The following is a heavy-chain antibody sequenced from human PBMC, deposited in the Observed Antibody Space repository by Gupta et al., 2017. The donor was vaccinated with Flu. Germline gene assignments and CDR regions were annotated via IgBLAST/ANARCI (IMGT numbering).Heavy chain of an antibody. D-gene: IGHD3-22*01. CDR1: GFTFGNFW. CDR3: ASGATLSRFGYVSGWFDF. CDR2: IKQDGSVE. J-gene: IGHJ4*02. Sequence: EVHLVESGGGLVQPGGTLRLSGATSGFTFGNFWMSWVRQAPGNGLECLANIKQDGSVEDYVDSVRGRFVISRDNSKNSLYLQMNSLRAEDTAVYFCASGATLSRFGYVSGWFDFWGQGTLVTVSA. V-gene: IGHV3-7*01.